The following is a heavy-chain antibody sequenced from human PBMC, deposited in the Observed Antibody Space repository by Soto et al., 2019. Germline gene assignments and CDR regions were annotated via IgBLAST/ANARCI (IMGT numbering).Heavy chain of an antibody. D-gene: IGHD5-12*01. Sequence: ASVKVSCKASGYTFTSYGISWVRQAPGQGLEWMGWISAYNGNTNYAQKLQGRVTMTTDTSTSTAYMELRSLRSDDTAVYYCAREMKSAVATGRGNYYYYYYMDVWGKGTTVTVSS. J-gene: IGHJ6*03. CDR2: ISAYNGNT. CDR3: AREMKSAVATGRGNYYYYYYMDV. CDR1: GYTFTSYG. V-gene: IGHV1-18*01.